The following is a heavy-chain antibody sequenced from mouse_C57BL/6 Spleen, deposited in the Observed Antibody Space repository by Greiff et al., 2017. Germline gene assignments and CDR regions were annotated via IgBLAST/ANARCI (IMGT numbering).Heavy chain of an antibody. CDR2: ISYDGSN. D-gene: IGHD2-3*01. J-gene: IGHJ3*01. Sequence: EVKLVESGPGLVKPSQSLSLTCSVTGYSITSGYYWNWIRQFPGNKLEWMGYISYDGSNNYNPSLKNRISITRDTSKNPFFLKLNSLTTEDTATYYCAPIYDGYFAWFAYWGPGTLVTVSA. V-gene: IGHV3-6*01. CDR3: APIYDGYFAWFAY. CDR1: GYSITSGYY.